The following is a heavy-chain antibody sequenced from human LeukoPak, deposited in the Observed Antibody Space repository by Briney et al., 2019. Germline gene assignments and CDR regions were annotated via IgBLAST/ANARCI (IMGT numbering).Heavy chain of an antibody. V-gene: IGHV3-21*01. D-gene: IGHD6-13*01. J-gene: IGHJ5*02. CDR1: GFTFSSYS. CDR2: ISSSSSYI. Sequence: GGSLRLSCEASGFTFSSYSMNWVRQAPGKGLEWVSSISSSSSYIYYADSVKGRFTISRDNAKNSLYLQMNSLRAEDTAVYYCARGASSSWYYWFDPWGQGTLVTVSS. CDR3: ARGASSSWYYWFDP.